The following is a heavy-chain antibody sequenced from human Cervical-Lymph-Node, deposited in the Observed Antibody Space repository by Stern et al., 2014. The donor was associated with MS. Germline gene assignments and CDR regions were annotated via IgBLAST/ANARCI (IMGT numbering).Heavy chain of an antibody. Sequence: EVQLVQSGGGLVQPGGSLRLSCAASGFTFSNYLMTWIHQAPGEGLQWVANIHEDGNEKYYADSVKGRFTISRDNAKNSLYLQMNSLRVADTAVYFCVVPSVDYWGQGTLVTVSP. J-gene: IGHJ4*02. V-gene: IGHV3-7*01. CDR1: GFTFSNYL. CDR2: IHEDGNEK. CDR3: VVPSVDY. D-gene: IGHD3-10*01.